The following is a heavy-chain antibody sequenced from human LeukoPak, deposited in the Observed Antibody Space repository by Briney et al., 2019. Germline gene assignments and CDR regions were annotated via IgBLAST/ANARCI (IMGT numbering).Heavy chain of an antibody. Sequence: SETLSLTCAVYGGSFSGYYWSWIRQPPGKGLEWIGEINHSGSTNHNPSLKSRVTISVDTSKNQFSLKLSSVTAADTAVYYCARAVLLWLGEFFDYWGQGTLVTVSS. J-gene: IGHJ4*02. CDR3: ARAVLLWLGEFFDY. D-gene: IGHD3-10*01. CDR2: INHSGST. CDR1: GGSFSGYY. V-gene: IGHV4-34*01.